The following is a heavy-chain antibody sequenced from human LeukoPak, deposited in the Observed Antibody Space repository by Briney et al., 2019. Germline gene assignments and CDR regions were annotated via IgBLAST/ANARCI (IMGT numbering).Heavy chain of an antibody. V-gene: IGHV1-8*03. Sequence: ASVMVSCKASGYTFTSYDINWVRQATGQGLGWMGWMNPNSGNTGYAQKFQGRVTITRNTSISTAYMELSSLRSEDTAVYYCARGLMVRGVIITVDYYYYMDVWGKGTTVTVSS. CDR2: MNPNSGNT. D-gene: IGHD3-10*01. J-gene: IGHJ6*03. CDR1: GYTFTSYD. CDR3: ARGLMVRGVIITVDYYYYMDV.